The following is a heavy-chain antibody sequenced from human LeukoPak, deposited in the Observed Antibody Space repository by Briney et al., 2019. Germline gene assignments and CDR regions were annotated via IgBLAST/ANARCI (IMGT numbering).Heavy chain of an antibody. V-gene: IGHV5-51*01. CDR3: ARYSGYDLGSVGFDY. J-gene: IGHJ4*02. CDR1: GYSFTSYW. Sequence: GESLQISCQGSGYSFTSYWIGWVRQMPGKGLEWMGIIYPGDSDTRYSPSFQGQVTISADKSISTAYLQWSSLKASDTAMYYCARYSGYDLGSVGFDYWGQGTLVTVSS. CDR2: IYPGDSDT. D-gene: IGHD5-12*01.